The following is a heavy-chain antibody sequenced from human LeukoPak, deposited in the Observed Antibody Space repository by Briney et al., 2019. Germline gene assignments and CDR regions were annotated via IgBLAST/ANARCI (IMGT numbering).Heavy chain of an antibody. CDR1: GYTFTGYY. Sequence: ASVKISCKASGYTFTGYYMHWVRQAPGQGLEWMGWINPNSGGTNYAQKFQGWVTMTRDTSISTAYMELSRLRSDDTAVYYCARENGSGTIPFDYWGQGTLVTVSS. V-gene: IGHV1-2*04. CDR2: INPNSGGT. J-gene: IGHJ4*02. CDR3: ARENGSGTIPFDY. D-gene: IGHD3-10*01.